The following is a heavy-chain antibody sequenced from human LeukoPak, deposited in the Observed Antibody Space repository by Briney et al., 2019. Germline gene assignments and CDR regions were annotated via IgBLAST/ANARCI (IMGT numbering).Heavy chain of an antibody. J-gene: IGHJ4*02. CDR2: IKQDGSEK. CDR3: ARDSAGNDY. Sequence: PGGSLRLSCAASGFTFSTYWMSWVCQAPGKGLEWVANIKQDGSEKYYVDSVKGRFTISRDNAKNSLYLQMNRLRAEDTAMYYCARDSAGNDYWGQGTLVTVSS. V-gene: IGHV3-7*01. D-gene: IGHD6-13*01. CDR1: GFTFSTYW.